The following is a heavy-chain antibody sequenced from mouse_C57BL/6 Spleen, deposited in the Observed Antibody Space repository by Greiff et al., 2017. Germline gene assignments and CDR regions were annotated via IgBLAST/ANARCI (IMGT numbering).Heavy chain of an antibody. V-gene: IGHV1-15*01. Sequence: QVQLQQSGAELVRPGASVTLSCKASGYTFTDYEMHWVKQTPVHGLEWIGAIDPETGGTAYNQKFKGKAILTADKSSSTAYMELRSLTSEDSAVYYCTRREIYYGNLYYFDCWGQGTTLTVSS. CDR2: IDPETGGT. CDR3: TRREIYYGNLYYFDC. CDR1: GYTFTDYE. J-gene: IGHJ2*01. D-gene: IGHD2-1*01.